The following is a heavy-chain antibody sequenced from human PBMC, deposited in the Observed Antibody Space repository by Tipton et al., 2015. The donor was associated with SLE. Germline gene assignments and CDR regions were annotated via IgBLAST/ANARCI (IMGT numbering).Heavy chain of an antibody. V-gene: IGHV4-39*07. Sequence: TLSLTCRVSDGSITSRAYHWAWIRQPPGKGLEWIGNIYYTGTTDYNPSLKSRVTMSVDTSKSQFSLRLSSVTAADTAVYYCAGKRSDYGAAYFQHWGQGTLVIVSS. J-gene: IGHJ1*01. D-gene: IGHD3-10*01. CDR1: DGSITSRAYH. CDR2: IYYTGTT. CDR3: AGKRSDYGAAYFQH.